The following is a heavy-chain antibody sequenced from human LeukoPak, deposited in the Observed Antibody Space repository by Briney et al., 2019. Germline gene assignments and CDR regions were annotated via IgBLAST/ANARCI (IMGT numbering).Heavy chain of an antibody. CDR2: INHSGST. D-gene: IGHD1-20*01. CDR3: AKSGNWNDGNWLDH. V-gene: IGHV4-34*01. Sequence: PSETLSLTCAVYGGSFSGYYWSWIRQPPGKGLEWIGEINHSGSTNYNPSLKSRVTISVDTSKNQFSLKLSSVTAADTAVYYCAKSGNWNDGNWLDHWGQGTLVTVSS. CDR1: GGSFSGYY. J-gene: IGHJ5*02.